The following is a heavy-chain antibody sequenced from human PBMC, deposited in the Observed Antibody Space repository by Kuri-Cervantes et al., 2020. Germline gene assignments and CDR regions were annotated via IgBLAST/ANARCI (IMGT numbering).Heavy chain of an antibody. Sequence: GGSLRLSCAASGVTVSNAWLSWVRQAPGKGLEWVGRIKSKTDGGTTYYADSVKGRFTISRDNSKNTLFLQMNGLRADDTAVYYCAKRHRGDGYYLYYFEYWGQGTLVTVSS. CDR3: AKRHRGDGYYLYYFEY. J-gene: IGHJ4*02. D-gene: IGHD5-24*01. CDR2: IKSKTDGGTT. CDR1: GVTVSNAW. V-gene: IGHV3-15*01.